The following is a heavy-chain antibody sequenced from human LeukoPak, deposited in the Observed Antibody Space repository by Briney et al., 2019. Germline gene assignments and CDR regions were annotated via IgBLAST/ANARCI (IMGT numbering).Heavy chain of an antibody. CDR3: AKGGGFDWLNYYYMDV. V-gene: IGHV3-7*03. J-gene: IGHJ6*03. Sequence: GGSLRLSCAASGFIFSSYWMSWVRLAPGKGLEWVANIKQDGSEKYYVDSVKGRFTISRDNAKNSLYLQMSSLRAEDTAVYYCAKGGGFDWLNYYYMDVWGKGTTVIISS. CDR2: IKQDGSEK. D-gene: IGHD3-9*01. CDR1: GFIFSSYW.